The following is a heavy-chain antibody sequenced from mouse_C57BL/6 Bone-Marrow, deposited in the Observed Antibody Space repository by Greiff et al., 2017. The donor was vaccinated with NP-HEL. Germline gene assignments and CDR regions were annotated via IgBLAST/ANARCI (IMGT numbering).Heavy chain of an antibody. CDR2: ISSGGSYT. CDR3: ARRDSSGSWFAY. V-gene: IGHV5-6*02. D-gene: IGHD3-2*02. J-gene: IGHJ3*01. Sequence: EVMLVESGGDLVKPGGSLKLSCAASGFTFSSYGMSWVRQTPDKRLEWVATISSGGSYTYYPDSVKGRFTISRDNAKNTLYLQMSSLKSEDTAMYYCARRDSSGSWFAYWGQGTLVTVSA. CDR1: GFTFSSYG.